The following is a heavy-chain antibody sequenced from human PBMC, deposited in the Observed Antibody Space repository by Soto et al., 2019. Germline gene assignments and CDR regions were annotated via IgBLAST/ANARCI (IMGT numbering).Heavy chain of an antibody. Sequence: QVQLQESGPGLVKPSQTLSLTCTVSGGSISSGGYYWSWIRQHPGKGLEWIGYIYYSGSTYYTPSLKSRVTRSVDTSKNRFCLKLSSVTAADTAVYYCAREGIAARLEYWFDPWGQGTLVTVSS. CDR3: AREGIAARLEYWFDP. V-gene: IGHV4-31*03. D-gene: IGHD6-6*01. CDR2: IYYSGST. J-gene: IGHJ5*02. CDR1: GGSISSGGYY.